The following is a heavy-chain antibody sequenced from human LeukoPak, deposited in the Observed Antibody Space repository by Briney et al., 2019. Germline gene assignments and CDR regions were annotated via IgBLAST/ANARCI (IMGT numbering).Heavy chain of an antibody. J-gene: IGHJ3*02. CDR3: ARKATTGPTKAAFDI. CDR2: IYYSGSI. D-gene: IGHD4-17*01. Sequence: SETLSLTCAVSGYSISSSNYWAWIRQPPGKGLEWIGHIYYSGSIYYSPSLKSRVTMSVDTSKNQFSLKLGSVTAVDTAVYYCARKATTGPTKAAFDIWGQGTMVTVSS. CDR1: GYSISSSNY. V-gene: IGHV4-28*05.